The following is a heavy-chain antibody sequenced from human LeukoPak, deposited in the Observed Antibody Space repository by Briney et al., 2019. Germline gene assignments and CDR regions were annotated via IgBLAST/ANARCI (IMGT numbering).Heavy chain of an antibody. V-gene: IGHV1-69-2*01. CDR2: VNPENGEP. Sequence: ASVKVSCKVSGYTFSDYYMYWVQQAPGKGLEWMGLVNPENGEPIYAEKFQDRVTITADTSIDTAYMELSSLTSEDTAVYYCATDVPIPVLPAGAQTGYNYWGQGTLVTVSS. D-gene: IGHD2-2*01. CDR3: ATDVPIPVLPAGAQTGYNY. CDR1: GYTFSDYY. J-gene: IGHJ4*02.